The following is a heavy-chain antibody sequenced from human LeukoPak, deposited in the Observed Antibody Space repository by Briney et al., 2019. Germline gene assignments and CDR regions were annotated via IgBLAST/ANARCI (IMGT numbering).Heavy chain of an antibody. Sequence: ASVKVSCKVSGYTLTELSMHWVRQAPGKGLEWMGGFDPEDGETIYAQKFQGRVTMTEDTSTDTAYMELSSLRSEDTAVYYCATQIHGYGEEPFDYWGQGTLVTVPS. J-gene: IGHJ4*02. V-gene: IGHV1-24*01. CDR3: ATQIHGYGEEPFDY. CDR1: GYTLTELS. CDR2: FDPEDGET. D-gene: IGHD5-18*01.